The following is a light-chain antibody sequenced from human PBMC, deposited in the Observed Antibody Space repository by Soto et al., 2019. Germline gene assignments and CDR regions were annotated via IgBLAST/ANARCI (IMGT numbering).Light chain of an antibody. Sequence: QSVLTQPASVSGSPGQSITISCTGTSNDIGAYNYVSWYQQHPGKAPRLLIYEVTHRPSGVSYRFSGSKSDNTASLTISGLQAEDEADYYCSSYTSSSTVIFGGGTKLTVL. CDR2: EVT. CDR3: SSYTSSSTVI. J-gene: IGLJ2*01. CDR1: SNDIGAYNY. V-gene: IGLV2-14*01.